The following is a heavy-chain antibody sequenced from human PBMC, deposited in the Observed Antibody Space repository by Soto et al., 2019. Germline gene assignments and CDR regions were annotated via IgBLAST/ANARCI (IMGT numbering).Heavy chain of an antibody. J-gene: IGHJ6*02. V-gene: IGHV3-21*01. CDR1: GFNFTDYN. CDR2: ISSTGRYI. D-gene: IGHD2-2*01. CDR3: AREKCSSNTCYLVGYYGLDV. Sequence: PGGSLRLSCAGSGFNFTDYNMNWVRQAPGKGLEWVSSISSTGRYIYYGDSVRGRITVSRDNGKNSLFLQMNNLGAEDTAVYYCAREKCSSNTCYLVGYYGLDVWGQGTTVTVSS.